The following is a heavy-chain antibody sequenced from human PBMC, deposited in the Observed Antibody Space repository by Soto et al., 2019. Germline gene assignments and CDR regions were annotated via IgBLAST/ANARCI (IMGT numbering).Heavy chain of an antibody. CDR1: GFTFSGSA. D-gene: IGHD2-21*02. V-gene: IGHV3-73*01. CDR3: TTHIVVVTAIRDYYYGMDV. J-gene: IGHJ6*02. Sequence: PVGSLRLSCAASGFTFSGSAMHWVRQASGKGLEWVGRIRSKANSYATAYAASVKGRFTISRDDSKNTAYLQMKSLKTEDTAVYYCTTHIVVVTAIRDYYYGMDVWGQGTTVTVSS. CDR2: IRSKANSYAT.